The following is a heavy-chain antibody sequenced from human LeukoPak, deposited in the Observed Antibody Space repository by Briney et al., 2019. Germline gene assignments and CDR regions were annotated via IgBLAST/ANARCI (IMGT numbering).Heavy chain of an antibody. CDR1: GGSISSYY. J-gene: IGHJ5*02. V-gene: IGHV4-59*01. CDR3: ARDYYGSGSPNWFDP. D-gene: IGHD3-10*01. CDR2: IYYRGST. Sequence: SETLSLTCSVSGGSISSYYWSWIRQPPGKGLEWIGYIYYRGSTNYNPSLKSRVAMSIDTSKDQFSLKLSSVTAADTAVYYCARDYYGSGSPNWFDPWGQGTLVTVYS.